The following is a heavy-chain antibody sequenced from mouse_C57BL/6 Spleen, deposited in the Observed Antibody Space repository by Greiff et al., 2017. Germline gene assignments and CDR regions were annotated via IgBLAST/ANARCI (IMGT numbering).Heavy chain of an antibody. J-gene: IGHJ2*01. D-gene: IGHD3-3*01. CDR1: GYTFTSYW. Sequence: QVQLQQPGAELVMPGASVKLSCKASGYTFTSYWMHWVKQRPGQGLEWIGEIDPSDSYTNYNQKFKGKSTLTVDKSSSPAYMQLSSLTSEDSAVYYCAREGGLGGGDYWGQGTTLTVSS. V-gene: IGHV1-69*01. CDR2: IDPSDSYT. CDR3: AREGGLGGGDY.